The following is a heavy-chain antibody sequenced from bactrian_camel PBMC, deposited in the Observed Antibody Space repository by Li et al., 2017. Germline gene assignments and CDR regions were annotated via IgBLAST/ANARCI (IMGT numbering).Heavy chain of an antibody. Sequence: VQLVESGGGSALAGGSVRLSCAASGYTFNTYSWFRQAPGKEREGVAAVNSDGETYYAASVKGRFTIARDNSKKTMYLQMNSLKIEDTAVYYCALGSSRQATMTARGKGTQVTVS. CDR2: VNSDGET. D-gene: IGHD3*01. V-gene: IGHV3S67*01. J-gene: IGHJ4*01. CDR1: GYTFNTY.